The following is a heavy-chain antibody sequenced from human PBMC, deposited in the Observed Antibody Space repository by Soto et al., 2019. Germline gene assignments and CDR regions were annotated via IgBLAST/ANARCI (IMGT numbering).Heavy chain of an antibody. CDR2: IYYNGST. V-gene: IGHV4-59*01. CDR3: ARTYYDFWSGYWRWFDP. CDR1: GGSISGYY. J-gene: IGHJ5*02. Sequence: QVQLQESGPGLVKPSETLSLTCTVSGGSISGYYWSWIRQHPGKGLEWIGYIYYNGSTNYNPSLKRRVTISGDTSKNQCSLTLSSVTAADTAVYYCARTYYDFWSGYWRWFDPWGQGTLVTVSS. D-gene: IGHD3-3*01.